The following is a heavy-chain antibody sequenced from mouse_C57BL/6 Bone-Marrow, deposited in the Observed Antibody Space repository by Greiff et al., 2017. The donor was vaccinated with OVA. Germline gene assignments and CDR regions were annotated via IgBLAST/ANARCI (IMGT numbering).Heavy chain of an antibody. CDR2: IWSGGST. V-gene: IGHV2-2*01. J-gene: IGHJ1*03. D-gene: IGHD1-1*01. Sequence: VQLQESGPGLVQPSQSLSITCTVSGFSLTSYGVHWVRQSPGKGLEWLGVIWSGGSTDYNAAFISRLSISKDNSKSQVFFKMNSLQADDTAIYYCARNPLRDWYFDVWGTGTTVTVSS. CDR1: GFSLTSYG. CDR3: ARNPLRDWYFDV.